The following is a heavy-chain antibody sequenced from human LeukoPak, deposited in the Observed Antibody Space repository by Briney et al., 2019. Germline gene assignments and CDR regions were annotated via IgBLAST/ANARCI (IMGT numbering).Heavy chain of an antibody. CDR2: VSHDGSNK. J-gene: IGHJ4*02. V-gene: IGHV3-30-3*01. D-gene: IGHD4-17*01. CDR1: GFAFSSHT. CDR3: ARGRDYGNS. Sequence: GGSLRPSCAASGFAFSSHTMNWARQAPGKGLEWVAVVSHDGSNKYYADSVKGRFTISRDNYKSTLYLQMNNLRTDDTAVYFCARGRDYGNSWGQGTQVTVSS.